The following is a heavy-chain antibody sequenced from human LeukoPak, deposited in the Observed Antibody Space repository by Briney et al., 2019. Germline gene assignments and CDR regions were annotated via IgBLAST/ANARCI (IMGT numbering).Heavy chain of an antibody. D-gene: IGHD3-10*01. CDR1: GYTFTSYD. CDR2: MNPNSGNT. CDR3: ARGRGGSGTITKLNDY. J-gene: IGHJ4*02. Sequence: ASVKVSCKASGYTFTSYDINWVRQATGQGLEWMGWMNPNSGNTGYAQKFQGRVTMTRNTSISAAYMELSSLRSEDTAVYYCARGRGGSGTITKLNDYWGQGTLVTVSS. V-gene: IGHV1-8*01.